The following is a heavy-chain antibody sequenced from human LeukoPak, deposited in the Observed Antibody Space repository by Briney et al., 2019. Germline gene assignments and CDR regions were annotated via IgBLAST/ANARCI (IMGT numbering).Heavy chain of an antibody. CDR1: GFTFSRHW. J-gene: IGHJ5*02. Sequence: PGGSLRLSCAASGFTFSRHWMHWVRQAPGKGLECVARIKGDGSTATYAGSVKGRFTISRDNAKSTLYLQMNSLRVEDTAVYHCARVNHYDTVGYSGDYRWFDPWGQGTLVTVSS. D-gene: IGHD3-22*01. CDR3: ARVNHYDTVGYSGDYRWFDP. CDR2: IKGDGSTA. V-gene: IGHV3-74*03.